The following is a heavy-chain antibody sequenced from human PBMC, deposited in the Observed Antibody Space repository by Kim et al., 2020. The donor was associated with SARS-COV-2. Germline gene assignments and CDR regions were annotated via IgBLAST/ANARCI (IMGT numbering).Heavy chain of an antibody. CDR3: ARSGITIFQDTGFDY. Sequence: ASVKVSCKASGYTFTSYAMHWVRQAPGQRLEWMGWINAGNGNTKYSQKFQGRVTITRDTSASTAYMELSSLRSEDTAVYYCARSGITIFQDTGFDYWGQGTLVTVSS. J-gene: IGHJ4*02. V-gene: IGHV1-3*01. CDR2: INAGNGNT. CDR1: GYTFTSYA. D-gene: IGHD3-9*01.